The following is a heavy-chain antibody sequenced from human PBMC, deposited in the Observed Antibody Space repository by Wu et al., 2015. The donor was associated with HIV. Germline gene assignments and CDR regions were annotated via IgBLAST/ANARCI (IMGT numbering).Heavy chain of an antibody. CDR1: GYTFTSYG. J-gene: IGHJ6*02. Sequence: QVQLVQSGAEVKKPGASVKVSCKASGYTFTSYGISWVRQAPGQGLEWMGWISAYNGNTNYAQKLQGRVTMTTDTSTSTAYMELRSLRSDDTAVYYCARGQIIYYDSSGYYNYYYYGMDVWGQGTNGHRLL. V-gene: IGHV1-18*01. D-gene: IGHD3-22*01. CDR3: ARGQIIYYDSSGYYNYYYYGMDV. CDR2: ISAYNGNT.